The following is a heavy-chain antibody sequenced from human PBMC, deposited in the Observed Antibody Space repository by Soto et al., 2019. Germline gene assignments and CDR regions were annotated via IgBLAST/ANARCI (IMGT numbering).Heavy chain of an antibody. D-gene: IGHD2-21*02. CDR3: ARDHLILPAHDFFYGSDV. CDR2: IPQDGVDG. CDR1: GFTFSMYS. Sequence: VGSLRLSCEVSGFTFSMYSMSWVRQSPGKGLEWVAKIPQDGVDGHYADSVKGRFTISRDNGKNSLYLQLNNLRAEDTAVYYCARDHLILPAHDFFYGSDVWGRGATVTVSS. V-gene: IGHV3-7*03. J-gene: IGHJ6*02.